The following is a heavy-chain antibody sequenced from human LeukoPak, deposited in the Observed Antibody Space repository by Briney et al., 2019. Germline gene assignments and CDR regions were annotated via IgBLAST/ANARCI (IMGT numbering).Heavy chain of an antibody. D-gene: IGHD4-17*01. V-gene: IGHV3-30*18. Sequence: GGSLRLSCAASGFSFISYGMHWVRQAPGKGLEWVGVISDDGRSKDYADSVKGRFTISRDNSKDTLYLQTNSLRDEDTAVYYCAKRPSDYGDYVSYFDYWGQGTLVTVSS. CDR1: GFSFISYG. CDR3: AKRPSDYGDYVSYFDY. J-gene: IGHJ4*02. CDR2: ISDDGRSK.